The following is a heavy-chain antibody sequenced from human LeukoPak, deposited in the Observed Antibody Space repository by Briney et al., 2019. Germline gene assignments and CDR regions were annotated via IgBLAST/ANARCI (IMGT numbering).Heavy chain of an antibody. CDR1: GFTFSSYA. J-gene: IGHJ4*02. CDR3: AKDYCAGECHNPPLGFDN. D-gene: IGHD2-21*01. Sequence: GGSLRLSCAASGFTFSSYAMSWVCQAPGKGREWVSAISGSGVSTYYADSVKGRSTLSRDKSKNTLYLQMNSPSAEDTAVYSCAKDYCAGECHNPPLGFDNWGQGTLVTVSS. V-gene: IGHV3-23*01. CDR2: ISGSGVST.